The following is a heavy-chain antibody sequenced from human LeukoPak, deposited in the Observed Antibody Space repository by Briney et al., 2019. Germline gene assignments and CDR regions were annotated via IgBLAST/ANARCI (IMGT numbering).Heavy chain of an antibody. J-gene: IGHJ4*02. D-gene: IGHD3-22*01. CDR1: GFTFSSYG. V-gene: IGHV3-33*01. Sequence: PGGSLRLSCAASGFTFSSYGMHWVRQAPGKGLEWVAVIWYDGSNKYYADSVKGRFTISRDNSKNTLYLQMNSLRAEDTAVYYCARADYDSSGYYLGYWGQGTLVTVSS. CDR2: IWYDGSNK. CDR3: ARADYDSSGYYLGY.